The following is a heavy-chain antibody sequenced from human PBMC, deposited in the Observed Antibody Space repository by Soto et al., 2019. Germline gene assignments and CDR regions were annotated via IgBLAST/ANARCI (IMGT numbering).Heavy chain of an antibody. CDR2: INAGNGNT. J-gene: IGHJ5*02. V-gene: IGHV1-3*01. D-gene: IGHD6-13*01. CDR1: GYTFTSYA. CDR3: ARGLIAAAGKTPFDP. Sequence: ASVKVSCKASGYTFTSYAMHWVRQAPGQRLEWMGWINAGNGNTKYSQKFQGRVTITRDTSASTAYMELSSLRSEDTAVYYCARGLIAAAGKTPFDPWGQGTLVTVSS.